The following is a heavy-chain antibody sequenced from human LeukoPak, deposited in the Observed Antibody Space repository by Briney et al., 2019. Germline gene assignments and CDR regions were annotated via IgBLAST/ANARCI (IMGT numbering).Heavy chain of an antibody. CDR3: ARGTTRLAYCYMDV. D-gene: IGHD1-26*01. Sequence: GGSLRLSCAASGFTFSTYDIHWVRQAPGKGLEWVAFIRFDGSNKYFADSVKGRFTISRDNSKNTVYVLMNSLRPEDTAVYYCARGTTRLAYCYMDVWGKGTTVTISS. CDR1: GFTFSTYD. J-gene: IGHJ6*03. CDR2: IRFDGSNK. V-gene: IGHV3-30*02.